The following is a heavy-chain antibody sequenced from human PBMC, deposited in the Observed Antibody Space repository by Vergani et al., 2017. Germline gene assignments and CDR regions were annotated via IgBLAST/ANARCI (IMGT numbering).Heavy chain of an antibody. J-gene: IGHJ5*02. D-gene: IGHD2-21*01. V-gene: IGHV1-46*02. CDR2: LNPTTGHT. CDR1: GYIFKNYY. Sequence: VQLVQSGAEVRKPGASVTVSCTASGYIFKNYYIHWLRQAPGQAFEWMGILNPTTGHTTSAQKFMGRVDMTRDPSTDTSTRTVQMTLSSLRSEDTAVDYCARSIGYGAGATCRAYYFDHWGQGTRVTVSS. CDR3: ARSIGYGAGATCRAYYFDH.